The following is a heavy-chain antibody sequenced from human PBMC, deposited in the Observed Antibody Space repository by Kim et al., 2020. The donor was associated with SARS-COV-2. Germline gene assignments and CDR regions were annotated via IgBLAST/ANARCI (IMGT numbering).Heavy chain of an antibody. J-gene: IGHJ4*02. CDR2: GSDK. D-gene: IGHD2-21*01. V-gene: IGHV3-7*01. CDR3: ARAVNSDY. Sequence: GSDKFNVDSAKGRFTISRDNARNSLFLQMNSLRPEDTAVYFCARAVNSDYWGQGTLVTVSS.